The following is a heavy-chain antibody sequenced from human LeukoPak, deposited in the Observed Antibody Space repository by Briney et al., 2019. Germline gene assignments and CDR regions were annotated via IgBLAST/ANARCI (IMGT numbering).Heavy chain of an antibody. J-gene: IGHJ3*02. D-gene: IGHD6-13*01. V-gene: IGHV1-18*01. CDR1: GYTFTSYG. Sequence: PSVKVSCKASGYTFTSYGISWVRQAPGQGLEWMGWISAYNGNTNYAQQLKGRVTMTTDTSTSTAYMELRSLRSDDTAVYYCTRDHLAADGSDAFDIWGQGTMVTVSS. CDR3: TRDHLAADGSDAFDI. CDR2: ISAYNGNT.